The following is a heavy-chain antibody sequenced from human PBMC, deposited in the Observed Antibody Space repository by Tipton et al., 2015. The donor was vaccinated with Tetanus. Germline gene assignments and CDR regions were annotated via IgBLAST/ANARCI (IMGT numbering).Heavy chain of an antibody. J-gene: IGHJ6*02. CDR3: ARGRQCLADNSYYYGMDV. CDR1: GYTFTSYD. D-gene: IGHD6-19*01. Sequence: QSGPEVKKPGASVKVSCKASGYTFTSYDINWVRQATGQGLEWMGWMNPNSGNTGYAQKFQGRVTMTRNTSISTAYMELSSLRSEDTAVYYCARGRQCLADNSYYYGMDVWGQGTTVTVSS. CDR2: MNPNSGNT. V-gene: IGHV1-8*01.